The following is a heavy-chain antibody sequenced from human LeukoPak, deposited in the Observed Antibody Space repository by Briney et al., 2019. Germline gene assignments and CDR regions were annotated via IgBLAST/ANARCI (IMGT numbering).Heavy chain of an antibody. Sequence: SETPSLTCAVYGGSFSGYYWSWIRQPPGKGLEWIGEINHSGSTNYNPSLKSRVTISVDTSKNQFSLKLSSVTAADTAVYYCARGGYCSSTSCYIPWFDPWGQGTLVTVSS. CDR2: INHSGST. CDR3: ARGGYCSSTSCYIPWFDP. D-gene: IGHD2-2*02. V-gene: IGHV4-34*01. J-gene: IGHJ5*02. CDR1: GGSFSGYY.